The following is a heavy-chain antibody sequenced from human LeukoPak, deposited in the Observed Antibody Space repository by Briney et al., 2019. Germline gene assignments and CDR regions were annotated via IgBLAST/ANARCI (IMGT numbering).Heavy chain of an antibody. Sequence: SETLSLTCTVSGGSISSSSYYWSWIRQPPGKGLEWIGYIYYSGSTNYNPSLKSRVTISVDTSKNQFSLRLSSVTAADTAVYYCARGSGSYDYWGQGTLVTVSS. D-gene: IGHD3-10*01. J-gene: IGHJ4*02. V-gene: IGHV4-61*01. CDR1: GGSISSSSYY. CDR2: IYYSGST. CDR3: ARGSGSYDY.